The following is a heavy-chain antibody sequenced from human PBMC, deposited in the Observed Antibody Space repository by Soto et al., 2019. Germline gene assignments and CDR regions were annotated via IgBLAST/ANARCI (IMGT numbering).Heavy chain of an antibody. Sequence: PSETLSLTCTVSGGSISSSSYYWGWIRQPPGKGLEWIGSTYYSGSTYYNPSLTSRVTISVDTSKNQFSLKLSSVTAVDTAVYYCARRSIAARRAFDIWGQGTMVTVSS. J-gene: IGHJ3*02. CDR1: GGSISSSSYY. CDR3: ARRSIAARRAFDI. CDR2: TYYSGST. V-gene: IGHV4-39*01. D-gene: IGHD6-6*01.